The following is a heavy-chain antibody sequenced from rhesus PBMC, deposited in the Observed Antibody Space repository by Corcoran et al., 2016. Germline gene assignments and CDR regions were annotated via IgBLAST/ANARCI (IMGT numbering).Heavy chain of an antibody. CDR3: ARNWDY. CDR2: IYGSGGRT. J-gene: IGHJ4*01. Sequence: QVQLQESGPGLVKPSEPLSLTCAVSGGSISSNYWSWIRQPPGKGLEWIGRIYGSGGRTTYNPTRKSRDTISKETSKNQFSLKLSSVTAADTAVYYCARNWDYWGQGVLVTVSS. V-gene: IGHV4-147*01. CDR1: GGSISSNY.